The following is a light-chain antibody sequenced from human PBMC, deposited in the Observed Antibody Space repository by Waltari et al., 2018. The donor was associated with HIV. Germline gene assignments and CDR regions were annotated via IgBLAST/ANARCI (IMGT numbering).Light chain of an antibody. V-gene: IGKV3-15*01. Sequence: EIVMPQSPATLSVSPGERATPSSRDSQTVSTTLALYQQKPGQAPRLLIFGASNRATGIPARFSGSGSGTEFTLTISSLQAEDCAVYYWQQYNSWPQTFGQGTNLEIK. CDR2: GAS. CDR3: QQYNSWPQT. CDR1: QTVSTT. J-gene: IGKJ2*01.